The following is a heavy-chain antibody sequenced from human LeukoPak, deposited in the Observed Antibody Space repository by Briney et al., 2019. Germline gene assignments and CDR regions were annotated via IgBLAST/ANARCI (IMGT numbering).Heavy chain of an antibody. D-gene: IGHD3-10*01. Sequence: SGTLSLTCAVSGGSISSTNWCCCVRQPPGKRLEWIGEIYHSGSTNYNPSLKSRVTISVDKSKNQFCLKLSSVSAADTAVYYCARDTAWYDSGSSWFDPWGQGTLGTVSS. CDR1: GGSISSTNW. CDR2: IYHSGST. CDR3: ARDTAWYDSGSSWFDP. V-gene: IGHV4-4*02. J-gene: IGHJ5*02.